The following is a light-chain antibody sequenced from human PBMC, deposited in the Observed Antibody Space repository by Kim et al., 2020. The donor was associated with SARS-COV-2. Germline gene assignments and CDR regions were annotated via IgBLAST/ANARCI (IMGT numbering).Light chain of an antibody. Sequence: PVSMSCTSSESLLFTNGKTYLSWFQQRPGQVPRRLFYTASNRDSGVPDRFTASGTDTDFTLRISRVEAEDVGTYYCLQGRHWPPLTFGQGTRLEIK. J-gene: IGKJ5*01. V-gene: IGKV2-30*01. CDR2: TAS. CDR3: LQGRHWPPLT. CDR1: ESLLFTNGKTY.